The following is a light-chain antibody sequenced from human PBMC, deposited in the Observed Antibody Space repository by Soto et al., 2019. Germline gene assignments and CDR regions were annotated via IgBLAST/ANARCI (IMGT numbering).Light chain of an antibody. V-gene: IGKV3D-15*01. CDR3: QQYNNWPPTT. Sequence: EIVMTQSPATLSVSPGERATLSCRASQSVSNNLAWYQQKPGQAPRLLIYLASTRATGIPARFSGSGSGTEFTLTISSRQSEDFAVYYCQQYNNWPPTTFGQGTRLEIK. CDR2: LAS. CDR1: QSVSNN. J-gene: IGKJ5*01.